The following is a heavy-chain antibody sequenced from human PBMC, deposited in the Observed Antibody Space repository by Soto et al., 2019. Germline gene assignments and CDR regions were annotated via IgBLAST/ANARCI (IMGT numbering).Heavy chain of an antibody. V-gene: IGHV1-69*01. CDR2: IIPLFGTT. J-gene: IGHJ5*02. Sequence: QMQLVQSGAEVRMPGSSVKVSCKASGGTFSTYSINWVRQAPGQGLAWMGGIIPLFGTTNYAQKFKGRVTITADESTSTAYMERSSLRAEDAAVYYCARGATHGSSWYFWFDPWGQGTLVTVSS. CDR3: ARGATHGSSWYFWFDP. D-gene: IGHD6-13*01. CDR1: GGTFSTYS.